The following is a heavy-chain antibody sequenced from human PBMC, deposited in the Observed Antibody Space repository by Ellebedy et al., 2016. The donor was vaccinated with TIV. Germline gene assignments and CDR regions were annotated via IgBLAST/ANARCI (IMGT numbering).Heavy chain of an antibody. Sequence: AASVKVSCKASGGTFSSYAISWVRQAPGQGLEWMGRIIPILGIANYAQKFQGRLTMTTNTPMTTAYMDLTDLTSEDTAVYYCTTGGTKGEDNWGQGTLVIVSS. J-gene: IGHJ4*02. CDR3: TTGGTKGEDN. CDR1: GGTFSSYA. V-gene: IGHV1-69*04. CDR2: IIPILGIA. D-gene: IGHD3-16*01.